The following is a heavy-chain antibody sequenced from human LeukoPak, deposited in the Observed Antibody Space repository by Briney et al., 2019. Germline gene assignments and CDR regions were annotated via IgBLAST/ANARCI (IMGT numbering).Heavy chain of an antibody. Sequence: SETLSLTCTVSGGSISPYYWTWSRQPPGKGLEWIGYVHYSGSTKYNPSLKSRVTISLDTSKNQFSLRLSSVSAADTAMYYCARDASSIADGENSIPLDYWGQGTLVTVSS. CDR3: ARDASSIADGENSIPLDY. V-gene: IGHV4-59*12. CDR1: GGSISPYY. CDR2: VHYSGST. D-gene: IGHD6-6*01. J-gene: IGHJ4*02.